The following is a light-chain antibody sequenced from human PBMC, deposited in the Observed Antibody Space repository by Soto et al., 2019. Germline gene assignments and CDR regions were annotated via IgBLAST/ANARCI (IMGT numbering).Light chain of an antibody. Sequence: EIVLTQSPGTLSLSPGERATLSCRASQSVSSSYLAWYQQKPGQAPRLLIYGASGRATDIQDRFSGSGSGTEFTLTISRLEPEDFAVYYCQQYTRSPFTVGQGTRLEIK. V-gene: IGKV3-20*01. CDR1: QSVSSSY. CDR3: QQYTRSPFT. J-gene: IGKJ5*01. CDR2: GAS.